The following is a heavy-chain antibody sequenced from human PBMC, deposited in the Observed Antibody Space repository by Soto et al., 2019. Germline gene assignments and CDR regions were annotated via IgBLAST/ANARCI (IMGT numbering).Heavy chain of an antibody. J-gene: IGHJ4*02. D-gene: IGHD4-17*01. Sequence: HPGGSLRLSCAASGFTFSYYSMNWVRQAPGKGLEWVSYITGTGSATTYADSVKGRFTISRDNAKNSLYLQMNSLRVEDTAVYFCAKTIVHDYGGDNWGQGTLVTVSS. CDR2: ITGTGSAT. V-gene: IGHV3-48*01. CDR1: GFTFSYYS. CDR3: AKTIVHDYGGDN.